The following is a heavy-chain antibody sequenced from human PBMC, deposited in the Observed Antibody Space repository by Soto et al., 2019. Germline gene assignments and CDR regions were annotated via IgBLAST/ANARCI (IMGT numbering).Heavy chain of an antibody. V-gene: IGHV1-69*02. Sequence: QVQLVQSGAEVKKPGSSVKVSCKASGGTFSSYTISWVRQAPGQGLEWMGRIIPILGIANYAQKFQGRVPTTAAKSTSTAYMELSSLRSEATAVYYCASRGYCSGGSCYPNYYYYGMDVWGQGTTVTVSS. CDR3: ASRGYCSGGSCYPNYYYYGMDV. CDR1: GGTFSSYT. CDR2: IIPILGIA. J-gene: IGHJ6*02. D-gene: IGHD2-15*01.